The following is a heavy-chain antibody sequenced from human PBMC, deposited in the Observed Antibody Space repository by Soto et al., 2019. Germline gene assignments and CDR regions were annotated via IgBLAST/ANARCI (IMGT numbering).Heavy chain of an antibody. V-gene: IGHV1-18*01. CDR1: GYTFNSYG. Sequence: ASVKVSCKASGYTFNSYGISWVRQARGQGLEWIGWISLYNGDTDYAQKFQGRVTVTTDTSTSTAYMELGSLRSDDTAVYYCASSYYGGNSPYYYGMDVWGQGTTVTGLL. CDR3: ASSYYGGNSPYYYGMDV. CDR2: ISLYNGDT. J-gene: IGHJ6*02. D-gene: IGHD2-21*02.